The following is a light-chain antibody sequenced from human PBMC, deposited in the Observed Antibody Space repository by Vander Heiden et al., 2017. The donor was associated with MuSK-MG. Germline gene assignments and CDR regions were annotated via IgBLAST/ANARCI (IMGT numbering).Light chain of an antibody. Sequence: DIQMTHCPSSLSASVGDRAPITCLASQTISSHLHCHQQKPGKVPKLPLYAVSSSQSGVLSRYSGSGSVRDFTLIISRMKPQDFATSYFQQSDSAPRTFGQGTKVEIK. J-gene: IGKJ1*01. V-gene: IGKV1-39*01. CDR2: AVS. CDR1: QTISSH. CDR3: QQSDSAPRT.